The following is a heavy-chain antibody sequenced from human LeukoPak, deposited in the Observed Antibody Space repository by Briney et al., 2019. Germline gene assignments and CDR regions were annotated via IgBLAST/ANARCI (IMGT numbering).Heavy chain of an antibody. D-gene: IGHD6-6*01. CDR3: ARESSSSSFWYFDL. Sequence: ASVKVSCKASGYTFTSYDINWVRQATGQGLEWMGWMKPNSGNTGYAQKFQGRVTITRNTSISTAYMELSSLRSEDTAVYYCARESSSSSFWYFDLWGRGTLVTVSS. J-gene: IGHJ2*01. CDR2: MKPNSGNT. V-gene: IGHV1-8*03. CDR1: GYTFTSYD.